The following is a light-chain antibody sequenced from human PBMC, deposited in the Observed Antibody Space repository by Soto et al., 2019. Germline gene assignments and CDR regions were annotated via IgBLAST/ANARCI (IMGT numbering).Light chain of an antibody. J-gene: IGKJ1*01. CDR1: QSLVSSDGNTY. Sequence: DVVLTQSPLSLPVTLGQPASISCRSSQSLVSSDGNTYLTWFQQRPGQSPRRLIYKVSNRDSGVPDRFSGSGSGTDFTLSITRVEAEDVGVYYCMQGSHWPPWTFGQGTKVEIK. V-gene: IGKV2-30*01. CDR2: KVS. CDR3: MQGSHWPPWT.